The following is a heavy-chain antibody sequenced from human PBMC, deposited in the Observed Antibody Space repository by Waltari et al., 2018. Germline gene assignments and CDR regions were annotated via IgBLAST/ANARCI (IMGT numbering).Heavy chain of an antibody. CDR3: AGAFPI. V-gene: IGHV1-69*05. Sequence: QVQLVQPGAEVKKPGSSVKGCCKATGGTWSSSAISWARQAPGQGLGWMGGPLPSLSTSNSAQTSQRRLPIPPAQSTSPASMELSSVRSVVAAVYYCAGAFPIWAPWTSVTLSS. J-gene: IGHJ6*02. CDR1: GGTWSSSA. CDR2: PLPSLSTS. D-gene: IGHD3-16*01.